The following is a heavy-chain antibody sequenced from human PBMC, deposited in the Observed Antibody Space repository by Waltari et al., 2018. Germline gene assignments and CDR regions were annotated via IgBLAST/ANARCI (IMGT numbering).Heavy chain of an antibody. D-gene: IGHD3-10*01. CDR1: GFTFSRHW. J-gene: IGHJ4*02. V-gene: IGHV3-74*01. Sequence: EVQLVESGGGLVQPGGSLRLSCAASGFTFSRHWMHWVRQAPGKGMVWVSRINSYGNSTSYADSVKGLFTISRDNAKNTLYLQMNSLRAEDTAVYYCAFMGRWGQGTLVTVSS. CDR2: INSYGNST. CDR3: AFMGR.